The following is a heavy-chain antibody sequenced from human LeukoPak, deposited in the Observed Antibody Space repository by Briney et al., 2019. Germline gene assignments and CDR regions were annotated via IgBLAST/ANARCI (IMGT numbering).Heavy chain of an antibody. CDR3: VRRGKSCSSTSCYDY. Sequence: GESLKISCKGSGYSFTSYWIGWVRQMPGKGLEWMGIIYPDDSDTRYSPSFQGQVTISADKSISTAYLQWSSLKASDTAMYYCVRRGKSCSSTSCYDYWGQGTLVTVSS. J-gene: IGHJ4*02. CDR2: IYPDDSDT. D-gene: IGHD2-2*01. V-gene: IGHV5-51*01. CDR1: GYSFTSYW.